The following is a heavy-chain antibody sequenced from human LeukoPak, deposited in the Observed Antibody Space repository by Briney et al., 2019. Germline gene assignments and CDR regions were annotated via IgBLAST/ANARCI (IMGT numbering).Heavy chain of an antibody. CDR2: IVVGSGNA. V-gene: IGHV1-58*02. J-gene: IGHJ4*02. Sequence: GASLKVSCKASGFTFTNSAIQLVRQARGQRLEWLGWIVVGSGNANYAQKFQDRVIITRDMSTSTAYMEVSSLRSEDTAVYYCAADDLTRAYWGQGTLVTVSS. CDR3: AADDLTRAY. CDR1: GFTFTNSA.